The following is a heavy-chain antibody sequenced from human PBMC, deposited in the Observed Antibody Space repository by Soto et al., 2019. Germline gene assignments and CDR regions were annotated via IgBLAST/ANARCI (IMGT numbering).Heavy chain of an antibody. Sequence: SETLSLTCTVSGGSISSGDYYWSWIRQPPGKGLEWIGYIYYSGSTYYNPSLKSRVTISVDTSKNQFSLKLSSVTAADTAVYYCARGAYSSSPATLNNWFDPWGQGTLVTVSS. CDR2: IYYSGST. J-gene: IGHJ5*02. CDR1: GGSISSGDYY. CDR3: ARGAYSSSPATLNNWFDP. D-gene: IGHD6-6*01. V-gene: IGHV4-30-4*01.